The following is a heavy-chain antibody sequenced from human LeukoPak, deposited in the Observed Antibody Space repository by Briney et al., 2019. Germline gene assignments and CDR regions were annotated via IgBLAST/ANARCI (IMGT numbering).Heavy chain of an antibody. CDR2: ISSSGSTI. CDR3: ARVIRYDSSGYWFDP. D-gene: IGHD3-22*01. J-gene: IGHJ5*02. CDR1: GFTFSSYA. Sequence: GGSLRLSCAASGFTFSSYAMSWVRQAPGKGLEWVSYISSSGSTIYYADSVKGRFTISRDNAKNSLYLQMNSLRAEDTAVYYCARVIRYDSSGYWFDPWGQGTLVTVSS. V-gene: IGHV3-48*04.